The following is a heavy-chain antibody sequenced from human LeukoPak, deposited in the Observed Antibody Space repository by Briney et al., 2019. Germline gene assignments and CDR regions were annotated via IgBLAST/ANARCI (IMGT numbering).Heavy chain of an antibody. J-gene: IGHJ4*02. CDR3: ASNAYYYDSSSYYPIDY. CDR2: INPYSGDT. CDR1: GYTFTTYA. Sequence: ASVKVSCKASGYTFTTYALNWVRQAPGQGLEWLGWINPYSGDTKYAQKFQGRVTVTRDTSISTVYMDFSRLRPDDTAVYYCASNAYYYDSSSYYPIDYWGQGTLVTVSS. V-gene: IGHV1-2*02. D-gene: IGHD3-22*01.